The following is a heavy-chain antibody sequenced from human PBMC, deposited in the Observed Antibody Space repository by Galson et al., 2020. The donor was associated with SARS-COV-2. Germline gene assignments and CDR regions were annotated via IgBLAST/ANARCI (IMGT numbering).Heavy chain of an antibody. CDR1: GFTFSSYD. V-gene: IGHV3-30*18. D-gene: IGHD2-2*03. J-gene: IGHJ4*02. CDR2: ISYDGSNK. Sequence: GGSLRLSCAASGFTFSSYDMHWVRQAPGKGLEWVAVISYDGSNKYYADSVKGRFTISRDNSKNTLFLQMNSLRAEDTAVYYCAKDGWGRAYYFDYWGQGTLVTVSS. CDR3: AKDGWGRAYYFDY.